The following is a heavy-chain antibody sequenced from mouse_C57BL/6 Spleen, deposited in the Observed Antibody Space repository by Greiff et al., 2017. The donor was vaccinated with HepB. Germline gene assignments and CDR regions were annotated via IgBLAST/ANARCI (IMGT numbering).Heavy chain of an antibody. Sequence: QVQLQQSGAELVKPGASVKLSCKASGYTFTSYWMHWVKQRPGQGLEWIGMIHPNSGSTNYNEKFKSKATLTVDKSSSTAYMQLSSLTSEDSAVYYCARWGDGHYGRAMDYWGQGTSVTVSS. CDR3: ARWGDGHYGRAMDY. CDR2: IHPNSGST. V-gene: IGHV1-64*01. D-gene: IGHD2-3*01. CDR1: GYTFTSYW. J-gene: IGHJ4*01.